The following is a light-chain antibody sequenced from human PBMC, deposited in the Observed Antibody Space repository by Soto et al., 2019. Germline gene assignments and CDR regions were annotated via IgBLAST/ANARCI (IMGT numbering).Light chain of an antibody. CDR3: NSYTTSGTFGV. Sequence: QSVLTQPASVSGSPGQSITISCTGTSSDVGGYDHVSWYQQHPGKVPKVIIYEVSHRPSGVSYRFSGSKSGNTASLTISGLQAEDEADYYCNSYTTSGTFGVFGGGTKLTVL. J-gene: IGLJ3*02. CDR2: EVS. CDR1: SSDVGGYDH. V-gene: IGLV2-14*01.